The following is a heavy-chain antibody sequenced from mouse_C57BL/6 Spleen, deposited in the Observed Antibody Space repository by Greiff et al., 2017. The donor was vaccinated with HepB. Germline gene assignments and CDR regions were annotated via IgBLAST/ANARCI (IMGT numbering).Heavy chain of an antibody. CDR2: IYPGSGST. CDR3: ARTGTRAMDY. CDR1: GYTFTSYW. V-gene: IGHV1-55*01. Sequence: QVHVKQPGAELVKPGASVKMSCKASGYTFTSYWITWVKQRPGQGLEWIGDIYPGSGSTNYNEKFKSKATLTVDTSSSTAYMQLSSLTSEDSAVYYCARTGTRAMDYWGQGTSVTVSS. J-gene: IGHJ4*01. D-gene: IGHD4-1*01.